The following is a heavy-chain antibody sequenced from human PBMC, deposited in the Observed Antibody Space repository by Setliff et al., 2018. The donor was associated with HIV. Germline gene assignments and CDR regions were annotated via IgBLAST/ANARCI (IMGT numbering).Heavy chain of an antibody. V-gene: IGHV4-38-2*01. D-gene: IGHD3-10*01. CDR1: GFSMSNFYY. CDR3: TRRDVSPLWFGQFDY. J-gene: IGHJ4*02. CDR2: VYHRGET. Sequence: PSETLSLTCDVSGFSMSNFYYWGWIRQPPGKGLEWIGSVYHRGETYYTPSLKGRVTISIDSSKSQISLNVTSVTAADTAVYYCTRRDVSPLWFGQFDYWGQGILVTVSS.